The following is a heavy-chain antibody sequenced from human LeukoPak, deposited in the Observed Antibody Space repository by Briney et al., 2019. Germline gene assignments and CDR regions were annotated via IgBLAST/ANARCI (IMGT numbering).Heavy chain of an antibody. CDR3: ARLGYYDSSGSSLYLGY. V-gene: IGHV4-4*07. Sequence: SETLSLTCTVSGGSISSYYWSWIRQPAGKGLEWIGRIYTTGSTNYNPSLKSRVTISIDTSKNQFSLKLSSVTAADTAVYYCARLGYYDSSGSSLYLGYWGQGTLVTVSS. J-gene: IGHJ4*02. D-gene: IGHD3-22*01. CDR2: IYTTGST. CDR1: GGSISSYY.